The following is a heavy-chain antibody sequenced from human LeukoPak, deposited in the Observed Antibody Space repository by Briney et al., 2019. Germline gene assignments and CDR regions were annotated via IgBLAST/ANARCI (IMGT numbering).Heavy chain of an antibody. D-gene: IGHD3-22*01. J-gene: IGHJ4*02. V-gene: IGHV3-23*01. CDR1: GFTFSSYA. CDR2: ISGSGGTT. CDR3: AKDPDYYDSSGYYSY. Sequence: GGSLRLSCAASGFTFSSYAMSWVRQAPGKGLEWVSTISGSGGTTYYADSVKGRFTISRDNSKNTLYLQMNSLRAEDTAVYYCAKDPDYYDSSGYYSYWGQGTLVTVSS.